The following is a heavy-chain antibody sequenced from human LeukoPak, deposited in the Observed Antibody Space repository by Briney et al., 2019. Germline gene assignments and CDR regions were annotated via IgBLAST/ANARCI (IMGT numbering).Heavy chain of an antibody. CDR2: IIPIFGTA. CDR3: ARVLVHNRNDENWFDP. CDR1: GGTFSSYA. D-gene: IGHD1-20*01. J-gene: IGHJ5*02. V-gene: IGHV1-69*13. Sequence: ASVKVSCKASGGTFSSYAISWVRQAPGQGLEWMGGIIPIFGTANYAQKVQGRVTITADESTSTAYMELSSLRSEDTAVYYCARVLVHNRNDENWFDPWGQGTLVTVSS.